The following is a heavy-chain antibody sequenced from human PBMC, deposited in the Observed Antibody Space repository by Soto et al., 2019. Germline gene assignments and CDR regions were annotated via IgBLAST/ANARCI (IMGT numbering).Heavy chain of an antibody. CDR3: ARDKGTTCLDT. J-gene: IGHJ5*02. CDR2: IWSDGSKE. V-gene: IGHV3-33*01. CDR1: GLPFSASG. Sequence: QAQLVESGGGVVQPGRSLRLSCAASGLPFSASGMHWVRQAPGKGLEWVAMIWSDGSKEYYADSVKGRFTITRDNSKNMIFLQVDSLRAEDTAVYYCARDKGTTCLDTWGQGNMVTVSS. D-gene: IGHD1-26*01.